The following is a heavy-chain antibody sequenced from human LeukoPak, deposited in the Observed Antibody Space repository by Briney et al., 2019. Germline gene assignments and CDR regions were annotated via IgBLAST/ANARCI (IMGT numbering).Heavy chain of an antibody. V-gene: IGHV3-53*01. CDR3: IVFGDSNH. Sequence: GGSLRLSCAASGLTRSHNYVSSVRQAPGKGLEWVSAIHTSGDTCYADSVKGRFTISRDTSKNTLYLQINSLRVEDTAVYYCIVFGDSNHWGQGTLVAVSS. D-gene: IGHD4-17*01. J-gene: IGHJ5*02. CDR2: IHTSGDT. CDR1: GLTRSHNY.